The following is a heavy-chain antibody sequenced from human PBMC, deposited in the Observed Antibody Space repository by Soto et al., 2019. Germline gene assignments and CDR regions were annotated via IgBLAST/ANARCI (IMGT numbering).Heavy chain of an antibody. J-gene: IGHJ4*02. V-gene: IGHV4-4*02. CDR3: ARGYCSGGSCYLREGPWFDY. D-gene: IGHD2-15*01. CDR1: SGSISSSNW. Sequence: KQSQTLSLTCAVSSGSISSSNWWSWVRQPPGKGLEWIREIYHSGSTNYNPSLKSRVTISVDKSKNQFSLKLSSVTAADTAVYYCARGYCSGGSCYLREGPWFDYWGQGTLVTVSS. CDR2: IYHSGST.